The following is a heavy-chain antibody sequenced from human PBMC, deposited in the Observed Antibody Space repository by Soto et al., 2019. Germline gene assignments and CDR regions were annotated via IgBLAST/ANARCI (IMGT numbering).Heavy chain of an antibody. CDR2: IYYSGST. J-gene: IGHJ2*01. V-gene: IGHV4-30-4*02. CDR1: GGSISSGDYY. Sequence: SDTLSLTCTVSGGSISSGDYYWSWIRQPPGKGLEWIGYIYYSGSTYYNPSLKSRVTISVDTSKNQFSLKLSSVTAADTAVYYCARSLDYDDSSGYYYSLYFDLWGRGILVTV. CDR3: ARSLDYDDSSGYYYSLYFDL. D-gene: IGHD3-22*01.